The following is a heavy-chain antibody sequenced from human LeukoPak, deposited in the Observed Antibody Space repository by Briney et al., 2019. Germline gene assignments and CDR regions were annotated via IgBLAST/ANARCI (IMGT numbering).Heavy chain of an antibody. D-gene: IGHD3-22*01. CDR1: GFTFSSYW. CDR3: AREGYYDNSSDY. CDR2: INSDGSTT. Sequence: PGGSLRLSCAASGFTFSSYWMHRVRQVPGKGLVWVSRINSDGSTTTYADSVKGRFTISRDNAKKTLYLQMNSLRAEDTAVYYCAREGYYDNSSDYWGQGTLVTVSS. J-gene: IGHJ4*02. V-gene: IGHV3-74*01.